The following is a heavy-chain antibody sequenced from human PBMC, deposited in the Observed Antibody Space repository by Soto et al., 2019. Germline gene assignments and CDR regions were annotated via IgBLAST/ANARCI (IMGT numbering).Heavy chain of an antibody. V-gene: IGHV4-39*01. CDR1: GDSISRGGYY. CDR2: ISYRGST. Sequence: QLQLQESGPGLVKPSETLSLTCTVSGDSISRGGYYWGWIRQSPGRGLEWIGSISYRGSTSYNPPLRSRVSVSVVTSRNQLSLNLRSVTAADTAVYYCARHDLHYSNSGHFNFWGQGTLVAVSS. D-gene: IGHD4-4*01. CDR3: ARHDLHYSNSGHFNF. J-gene: IGHJ4*02.